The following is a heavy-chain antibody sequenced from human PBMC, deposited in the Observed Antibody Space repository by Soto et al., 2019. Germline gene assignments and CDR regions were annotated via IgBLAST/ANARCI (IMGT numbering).Heavy chain of an antibody. CDR2: IDPSDSYT. V-gene: IGHV5-10-1*01. CDR3: ARNKRIAAAGNYYYYGMDV. D-gene: IGHD6-13*01. CDR1: GYSFTSYW. J-gene: IGHJ6*02. Sequence: PGESLKISCXGSGYSFTSYWISWVRQMPGKGLEWMGRIDPSDSYTNYSPSFQGHVTISADKSISTAYLQWSSLKASDTAMYYCARNKRIAAAGNYYYYGMDVWGQGTTVTVSS.